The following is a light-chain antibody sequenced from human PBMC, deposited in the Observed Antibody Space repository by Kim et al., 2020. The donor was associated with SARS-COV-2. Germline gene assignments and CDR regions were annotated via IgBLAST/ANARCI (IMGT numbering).Light chain of an antibody. CDR2: WAS. CDR1: QSVLYSSNNKNY. V-gene: IGKV4-1*01. J-gene: IGKJ2*01. Sequence: DIVMTQSPDSLAVSLGERATINCKSSQSVLYSSNNKNYLAWYQQKPGQPPKLLIYWASTRESGVPDRFSGSGSGTDFTLTNSSLQAEDVAVYYCQQYYSSPYTFGQRTKLEF. CDR3: QQYYSSPYT.